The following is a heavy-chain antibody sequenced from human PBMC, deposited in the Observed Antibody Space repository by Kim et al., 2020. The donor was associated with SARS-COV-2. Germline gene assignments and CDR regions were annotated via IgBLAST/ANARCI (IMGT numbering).Heavy chain of an antibody. CDR3: ARDRGTDALDV. CDR2: INPNSGGT. CDR1: GYTFTDYY. V-gene: IGHV1-2*02. Sequence: ASVKVSCKASGYTFTDYYMHWVRQAPGQGLEWMGWINPNSGGTDYAQRFQGRVTMTGDSSISTAYMELSSLRSDDTAVYFCARDRGTDALDVWGQGTMVTVSS. J-gene: IGHJ3*01. D-gene: IGHD1-1*01.